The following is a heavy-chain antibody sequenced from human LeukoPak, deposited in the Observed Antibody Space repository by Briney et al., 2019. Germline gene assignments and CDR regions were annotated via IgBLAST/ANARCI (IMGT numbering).Heavy chain of an antibody. V-gene: IGHV3-23*01. J-gene: IGHJ4*02. CDR2: ISGSGGST. D-gene: IGHD2-2*01. CDR3: AKAKRRVPAASPTFDY. Sequence: PGGSLRLSCAASGFTFSSYWMSWVRQAPGKGLEWVSAISGSGGSTYYADSVKGRFTISRDNSKNTLYLQMNSLRAEDTAVYYCAKAKRRVPAASPTFDYWGQGTLVTVSS. CDR1: GFTFSSYW.